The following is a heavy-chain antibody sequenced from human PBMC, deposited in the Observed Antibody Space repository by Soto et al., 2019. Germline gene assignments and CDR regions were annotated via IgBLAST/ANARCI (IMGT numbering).Heavy chain of an antibody. Sequence: QVELVQSGAEVKKPGASVKVSCKASGYTFTGYYIHWERQAPGQGLEWMGWINPNSGGTNYAQRLQSSVTMTSDTSISTAYMELSSLRSDDTAVYYCSRDPRGGFAYWGQGTLVTVSS. D-gene: IGHD1-26*01. CDR3: SRDPRGGFAY. J-gene: IGHJ4*02. CDR1: GYTFTGYY. CDR2: INPNSGGT. V-gene: IGHV1-2*02.